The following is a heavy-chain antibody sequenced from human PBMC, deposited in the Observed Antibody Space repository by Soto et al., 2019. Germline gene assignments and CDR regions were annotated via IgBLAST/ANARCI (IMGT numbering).Heavy chain of an antibody. CDR3: AKAHYIWGRIYYFDY. CDR1: GLTFSSYA. Sequence: EVQLLESGGGLVQPGGSLSLSCAASGLTFSSYAMSWVRQAPGKGLEWVSAISGSGGSTYYGDSVKGRFTITRDNSKNTRYLKMNSLQAEDRAVYYCAKAHYIWGRIYYFDYLGQGTLVTVSS. J-gene: IGHJ4*02. V-gene: IGHV3-23*01. CDR2: ISGSGGST. D-gene: IGHD3-16*01.